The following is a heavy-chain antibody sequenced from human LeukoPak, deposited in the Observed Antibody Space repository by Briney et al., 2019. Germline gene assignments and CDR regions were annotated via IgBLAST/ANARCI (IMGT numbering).Heavy chain of an antibody. V-gene: IGHV3-48*03. J-gene: IGHJ3*02. CDR2: ISTSGRTI. D-gene: IGHD3/OR15-3a*01. CDR1: GFTVSNYE. CDR3: ARLRIGLGAFDI. Sequence: GGSLRLSCAASGFTVSNYEINWVRQAPGKGLGWVSYISTSGRTIYYADSVKGRFIISRDNAKNSLYLQMNSLRAEDTAVYYCARLRIGLGAFDIWGQGTTVTVSS.